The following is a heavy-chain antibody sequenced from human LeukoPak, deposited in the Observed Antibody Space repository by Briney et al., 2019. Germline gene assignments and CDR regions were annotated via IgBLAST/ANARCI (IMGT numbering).Heavy chain of an antibody. Sequence: NPGGSLRLSCAASGFTFSDYYMSWIRQAPGKGLEWVSYISSSGSTIYYADSVKGRFTISRDNAKNSLYLQMNSLRAEDTAVYYCARAGGSGSYDYYYYGMDVWGQGTTVTVSS. J-gene: IGHJ6*02. V-gene: IGHV3-11*04. CDR2: ISSSGSTI. CDR1: GFTFSDYY. D-gene: IGHD3-10*01. CDR3: ARAGGSGSYDYYYYGMDV.